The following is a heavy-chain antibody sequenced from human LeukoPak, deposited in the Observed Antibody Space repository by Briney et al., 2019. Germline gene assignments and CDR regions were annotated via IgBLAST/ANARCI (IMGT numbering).Heavy chain of an antibody. CDR2: IYYSGST. CDR3: SRESGPFCPFGY. J-gene: IGHJ4*02. V-gene: IGHV4-59*12. D-gene: IGHD1-26*01. Sequence: SETLSLTCTVSGDSISSYYWSWIRQPPGKGLEWIGYIYYSGSTKYNPSLNSRVTMSLGESKNQLSLNLTSVTAADTAIYYCSRESGPFCPFGYWGQGTLVTVPS. CDR1: GDSISSYY.